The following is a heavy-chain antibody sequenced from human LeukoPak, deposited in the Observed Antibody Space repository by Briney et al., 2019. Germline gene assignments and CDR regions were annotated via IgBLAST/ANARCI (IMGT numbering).Heavy chain of an antibody. V-gene: IGHV3-48*01. CDR2: ISSSSSTI. D-gene: IGHD3-10*01. J-gene: IGHJ6*02. CDR3: ARVGGTNYYYYGMDV. CDR1: GFTFSSHS. Sequence: PGGSLRLSCAASGFTFSSHSMNWVRQAPGKGLEWVSYISSSSSTIYYADSVKGRFTISRDNAKNSLYLQMNSLRAEDTAVYYCARVGGTNYYYYGMDVWGQGTTVTVSS.